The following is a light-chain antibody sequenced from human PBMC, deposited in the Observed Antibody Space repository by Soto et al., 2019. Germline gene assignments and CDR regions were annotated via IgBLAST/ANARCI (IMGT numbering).Light chain of an antibody. CDR1: QNIYNNY. V-gene: IGKV3-20*01. CDR2: GAS. J-gene: IGKJ4*01. Sequence: EIVLTQSPGTLSLSPGEGATLSCRASQNIYNNYLAWYQQKPGQAPRLLISGASSRATGIPDRFSGSGSGTDFTLTISRLESEDFAVYYCQQYNNWPLTFGGGTKVEI. CDR3: QQYNNWPLT.